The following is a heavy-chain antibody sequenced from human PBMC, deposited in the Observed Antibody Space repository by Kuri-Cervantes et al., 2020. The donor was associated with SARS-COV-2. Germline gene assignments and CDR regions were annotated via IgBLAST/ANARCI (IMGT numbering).Heavy chain of an antibody. CDR2: ISSSGSTI. V-gene: IGHV3-48*03. CDR1: GFTFSSYE. CDR3: AREEWLHIHDAFDI. Sequence: GGSLRLSCAASGFTFSSYEMNWVRQAPGKGLEWVSYISSSGSTIYYADSVKGRSTISRDNAKNSLYLQMNSLRAEDTAVYYCAREEWLHIHDAFDIWGQGTMVTVSS. J-gene: IGHJ3*02. D-gene: IGHD5-24*01.